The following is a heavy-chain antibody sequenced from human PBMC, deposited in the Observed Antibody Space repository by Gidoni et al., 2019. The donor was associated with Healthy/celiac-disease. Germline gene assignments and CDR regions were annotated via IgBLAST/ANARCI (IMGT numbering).Heavy chain of an antibody. CDR3: AKGVAEDIVVVPAAPRGYFDY. CDR2: ISWNSGSI. Sequence: EVQLVESGGGLVQPGRSLRLSCAASGFPFDDYAMHWVRPAPGQGLEWVSGISWNSGSIGYADSVKGRFTISRDNAKNSLYLQMNSLRAEDTALYYCAKGVAEDIVVVPAAPRGYFDYWGQGTLVTVSS. D-gene: IGHD2-2*01. J-gene: IGHJ4*02. CDR1: GFPFDDYA. V-gene: IGHV3-9*01.